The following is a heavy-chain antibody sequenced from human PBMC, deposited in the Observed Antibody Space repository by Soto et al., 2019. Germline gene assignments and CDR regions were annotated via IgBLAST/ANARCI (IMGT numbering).Heavy chain of an antibody. V-gene: IGHV1-3*05. J-gene: IGHJ4*02. Sequence: QVQLVQSGAEEEKPGASVKISCKASGYTFTSYAMHWVRQAPGQGLEWMGWINAGNGNTIYSQKFQGRVTITRDTPASTAYMELSSLRSEDTAVYYCARTYSPPFDNWGQGTLVTVSS. CDR2: INAGNGNT. CDR1: GYTFTSYA. D-gene: IGHD2-15*01. CDR3: ARTYSPPFDN.